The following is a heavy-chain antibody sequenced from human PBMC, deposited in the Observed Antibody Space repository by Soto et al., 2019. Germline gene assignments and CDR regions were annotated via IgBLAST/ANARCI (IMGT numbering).Heavy chain of an antibody. CDR1: GGSLSSGGYC. V-gene: IGHV4-31*03. D-gene: IGHD2-2*01. CDR2: IYYSGSN. CDR3: ARYCSSTSCYLNWFDP. Sequence: SETLSLTCTVSGGSLSSGGYCWSWIRQHPGKGLEGIGYIYYSGSNYYNPPLKSRVTISVDTSKNQSSLKLSSVTAADTAVYYCARYCSSTSCYLNWFDPWGQGTLVTVSS. J-gene: IGHJ5*02.